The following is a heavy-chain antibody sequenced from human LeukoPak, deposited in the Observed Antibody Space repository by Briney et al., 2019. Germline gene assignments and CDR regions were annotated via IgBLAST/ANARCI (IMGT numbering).Heavy chain of an antibody. CDR1: GFTFSDHY. V-gene: IGHV3-7*01. Sequence: PGGSLRLSCAASGFTFSDHYMDWVRQAPGRGLEWVANIKQDGSEKYYVDSVKGRFTISRDNAKNSLYLQMNSLRAEDTAVYYCARRHAFDIWGQGTMVTVSS. CDR3: ARRHAFDI. J-gene: IGHJ3*02. CDR2: IKQDGSEK.